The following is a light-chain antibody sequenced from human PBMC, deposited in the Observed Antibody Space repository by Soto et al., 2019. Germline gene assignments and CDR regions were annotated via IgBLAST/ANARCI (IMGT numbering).Light chain of an antibody. Sequence: QSALTQPASVSGSPGQSITISCTGTSSDVGGYHYVSWYQQHPGKAPELMIYEVSNRPSGVSNRGSGSKSGNTAPRTIAGPQAEDEADYYCRSYTSGSTWVFGGGTKLTVL. CDR2: EVS. J-gene: IGLJ3*02. CDR3: RSYTSGSTWV. CDR1: SSDVGGYHY. V-gene: IGLV2-14*01.